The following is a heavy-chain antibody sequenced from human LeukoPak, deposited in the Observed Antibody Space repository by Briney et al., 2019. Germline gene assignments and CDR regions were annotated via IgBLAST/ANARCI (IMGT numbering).Heavy chain of an antibody. CDR2: IIPIFGTA. V-gene: IGHV1-69*05. Sequence: GASVKVSCKASGGTFSSYAISWVRPAPGQGLEWMGGIIPIFGTANYAQKFQGRVTITTDESTSTAYMELSSQRSEDTAVYYCARAGYSSSSPGYYYMDVWGKGNTVTVSS. CDR1: GGTFSSYA. J-gene: IGHJ6*03. CDR3: ARAGYSSSSPGYYYMDV. D-gene: IGHD6-6*01.